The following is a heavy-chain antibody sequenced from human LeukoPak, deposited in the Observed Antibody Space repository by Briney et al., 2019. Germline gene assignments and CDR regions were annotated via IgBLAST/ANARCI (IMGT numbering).Heavy chain of an antibody. CDR3: AKVKDIVVVVAADFDY. D-gene: IGHD2-15*01. J-gene: IGHJ4*02. Sequence: PGGSLRLSCAASGFTFSSYGMSCVRQAPGKGLEWVSAISGSGGSTYYADSVKGRFTISRDNSKNTLYLQMNSLRAEDTAVYYCAKVKDIVVVVAADFDYWGQGTLVTVSS. CDR1: GFTFSSYG. CDR2: ISGSGGST. V-gene: IGHV3-23*01.